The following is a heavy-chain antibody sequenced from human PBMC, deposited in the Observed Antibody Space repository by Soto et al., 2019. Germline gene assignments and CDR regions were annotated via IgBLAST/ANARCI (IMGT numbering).Heavy chain of an antibody. J-gene: IGHJ4*02. V-gene: IGHV4-39*01. CDR2: IYYSGST. CDR1: GGSISSSSYY. Sequence: PSETLSLTCTVSGGSISSSSYYWGWIRQPPGKGLEWIGSIYYSGSTYYNPSLKSRVTISVDTSKNQFSLKLSSVTAADTAVYYCARHDMYLYSSGWFPRYWGQGTLVTVSS. CDR3: ARHDMYLYSSGWFPRY. D-gene: IGHD6-19*01.